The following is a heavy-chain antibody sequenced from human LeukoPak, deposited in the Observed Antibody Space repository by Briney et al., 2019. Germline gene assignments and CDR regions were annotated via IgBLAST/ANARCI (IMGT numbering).Heavy chain of an antibody. J-gene: IGHJ4*02. CDR1: GLTFTDAW. Sequence: PGGSLRLSCATSGLTFTDAWMSWVRQAPGKGLERVGHIGSKIDGGIVDYAAPVKGRFTISRDDSRNTLFLQMDSLETEDTAVYYCTFRLWTGDLLSDYWGQGALVTVSS. D-gene: IGHD3/OR15-3a*01. V-gene: IGHV3-15*04. CDR3: TFRLWTGDLLSDY. CDR2: IGSKIDGGIV.